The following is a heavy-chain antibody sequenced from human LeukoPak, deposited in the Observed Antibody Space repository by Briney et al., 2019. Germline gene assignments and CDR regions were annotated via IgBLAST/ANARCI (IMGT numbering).Heavy chain of an antibody. D-gene: IGHD2-2*01. V-gene: IGHV3-53*01. CDR3: ARLFKVVPAAIHT. CDR1: GFTVSSNY. J-gene: IGHJ5*02. CDR2: IYSGGST. Sequence: PGGPLELSCPASGFTVSSNYMSWVRQAPGKGLDWVSVIYSGGSTYYADSVKGRFTISRDNSKNTLYLQMNSLRAEDTAVYYCARLFKVVPAAIHTWGQGTLVSVSS.